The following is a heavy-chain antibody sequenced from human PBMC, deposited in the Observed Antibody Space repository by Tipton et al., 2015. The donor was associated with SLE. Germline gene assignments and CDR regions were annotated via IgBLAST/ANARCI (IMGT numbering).Heavy chain of an antibody. V-gene: IGHV4-34*01. J-gene: IGHJ3*02. CDR1: GGSFSGYY. CDR3: ARGGGSGTNGGAFDI. Sequence: TLRLSCAVYGGSFSGYYWSWIRQPPGKGLEWIGEINHSGSTNYNPSLKSRVTISVDTSKNQFSLKLSSVTAADTAVYYCARGGGSGTNGGAFDIWGQGTMVTVSS. CDR2: INHSGST. D-gene: IGHD3-10*01.